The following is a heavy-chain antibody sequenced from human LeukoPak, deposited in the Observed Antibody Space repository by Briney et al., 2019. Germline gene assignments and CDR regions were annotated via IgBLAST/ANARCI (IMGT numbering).Heavy chain of an antibody. CDR1: GFPLSSSE. V-gene: IGHV3-48*03. Sequence: GGSLRLSCAASGFPLSSSEMNWVRQAPGKGLEWVSYISRSGSTIFYADSVKGRFTISRDNSKTTLYLQMNSLRAEDTAVYYCARVDYSTVGSFDPWGQGTLVTVSS. J-gene: IGHJ5*02. CDR2: ISRSGSTI. D-gene: IGHD5-12*01. CDR3: ARVDYSTVGSFDP.